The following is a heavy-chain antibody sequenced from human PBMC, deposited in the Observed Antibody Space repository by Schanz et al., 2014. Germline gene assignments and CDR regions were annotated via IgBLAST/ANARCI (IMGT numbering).Heavy chain of an antibody. CDR1: GFTFNSYA. D-gene: IGHD2-2*01. V-gene: IGHV3-23*01. CDR3: ARRASCSRIGCPFDS. CDR2: ISHSGGSK. J-gene: IGHJ4*02. Sequence: DVQLLESGGGLVQPGGSLRLSCAASGFTFNSYAMTWVRQAPGKGLEWVSSISHSGGSKYYADSVKGRFTISRDSPKNTLYLQMNSLKTEDTAMYYCARRASCSRIGCPFDSCGQGTLVTVSS.